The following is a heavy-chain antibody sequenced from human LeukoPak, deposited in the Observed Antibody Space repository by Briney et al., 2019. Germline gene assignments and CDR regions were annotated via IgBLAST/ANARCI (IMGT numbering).Heavy chain of an antibody. CDR1: GFTFSSYA. CDR3: ARVPGDYGGNSHFDY. D-gene: IGHD4-23*01. J-gene: IGHJ4*02. Sequence: PGGSLRLSCAASGFTFSSYAMSWVRQAPGKGLEWVSVIYTGGNIYYTDSVKGRFTISRDNSKNTLYLQMNSLRAEDTAVYYCARVPGDYGGNSHFDYWGQGTLVTVSS. CDR2: IYTGGNI. V-gene: IGHV3-53*01.